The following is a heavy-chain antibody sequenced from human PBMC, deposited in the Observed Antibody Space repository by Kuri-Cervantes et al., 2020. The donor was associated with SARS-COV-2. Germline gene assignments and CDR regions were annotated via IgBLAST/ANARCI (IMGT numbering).Heavy chain of an antibody. CDR2: IYYSGST. D-gene: IGHD5-18*01. Sequence: ESLKISCTVSGGSISSYYWSWIRQPPGKGLEWIGYIYYSGSTNYNPSLKSRATISVDTSKNQFSLKLSSVTAADTAVYYCARGYSLIDYWGQGTLVTVSS. V-gene: IGHV4-59*01. J-gene: IGHJ4*02. CDR3: ARGYSLIDY. CDR1: GGSISSYY.